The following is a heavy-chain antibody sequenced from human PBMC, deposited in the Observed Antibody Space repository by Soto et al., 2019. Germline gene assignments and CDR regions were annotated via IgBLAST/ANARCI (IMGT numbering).Heavy chain of an antibody. V-gene: IGHV3-53*01. CDR3: ARGRPYGMDV. CDR2: IYRGRAT. CDR1: GFSVSNTY. Sequence: GGSLRLSCAVSGFSVSNTYMSWVRQAPGKGPEWISVIYRGRATYYADSVKGRFTISRDNAKNTLYLQMSSLRVEDTAVYYCARGRPYGMDVWGQGTTVTVSS. J-gene: IGHJ6*02.